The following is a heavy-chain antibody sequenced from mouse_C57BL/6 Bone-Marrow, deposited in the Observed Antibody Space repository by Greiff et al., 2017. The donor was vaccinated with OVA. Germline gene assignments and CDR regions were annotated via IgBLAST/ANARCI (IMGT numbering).Heavy chain of an antibody. J-gene: IGHJ2*01. V-gene: IGHV5-6*01. CDR2: ISSGGSYT. CDR3: ARDRGRVHFDY. Sequence: VQLKQSGGDLVKPGGSLKLSCAASGFTFSSYGMSWVRQTPDKRLEWVATISSGGSYTYYPDSVKGRFTISRDNAKNTLYLQMSSLKSEDTAMYYCARDRGRVHFDYWGQGTTLTVSS. CDR1: GFTFSSYG.